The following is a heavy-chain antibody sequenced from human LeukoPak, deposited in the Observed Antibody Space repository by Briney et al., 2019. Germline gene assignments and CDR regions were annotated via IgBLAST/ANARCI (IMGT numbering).Heavy chain of an antibody. J-gene: IGHJ4*02. CDR1: GFTFSDYW. Sequence: GGSLRLSCVASGFTFSDYWMSWVRQAPGKGPEWVANIKSDESERFFLDSVKGRFTISRDNAKNSVYLQMSSLRAEDTAVYYCARGVFGELLGTLYYFDYWGQGTLVTVSS. CDR3: ARGVFGELLGTLYYFDY. CDR2: IKSDESER. V-gene: IGHV3-7*01. D-gene: IGHD3-10*02.